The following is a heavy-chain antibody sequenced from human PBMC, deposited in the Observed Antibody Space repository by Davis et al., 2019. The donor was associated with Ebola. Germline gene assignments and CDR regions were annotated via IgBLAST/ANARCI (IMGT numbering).Heavy chain of an antibody. V-gene: IGHV3-21*01. CDR1: GFTFSSYS. Sequence: GESLKISCAASGFTFSSYSMNWVRQAPGKGLEWVSSISSSSSYIYYADSVKGRFTISRDNAKNSLYLQMNSLRAEDTAMYYCARELGPAYFDYWGQGTLVTVSS. J-gene: IGHJ4*02. CDR2: ISSSSSYI. D-gene: IGHD7-27*01. CDR3: ARELGPAYFDY.